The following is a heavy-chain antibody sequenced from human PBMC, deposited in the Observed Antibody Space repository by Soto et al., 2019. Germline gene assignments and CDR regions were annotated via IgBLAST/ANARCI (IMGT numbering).Heavy chain of an antibody. CDR1: GYTFTRYG. CDR3: XXXXXXXXXXXXXXXXXXXV. CDR2: ISAYNGNT. Sequence: QVQLVQSGAEVKKPGASVKVSCKASGYTFTRYGISWVRQAPGQELEWMGWISAYNGNTKYAQKLQGRVTMTTDTSTSTAYXXLXSXXXXXXXXXXXXXXXXXXXXXXXXXXXXXXVWGQGTTVT. V-gene: IGHV1-18*01. J-gene: IGHJ6*02.